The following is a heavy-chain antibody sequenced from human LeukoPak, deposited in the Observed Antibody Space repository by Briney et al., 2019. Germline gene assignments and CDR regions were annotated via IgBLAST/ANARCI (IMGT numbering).Heavy chain of an antibody. Sequence: ASVKVSCKASGCTFTGYYMHWVRQAPGQGLEWMGWINPNSGGTNYAQKFQGRVTMTRDTSISTAYMELSRLRSDDTAVYYCARDPASDSSASDAFDIWGQGTMVTVSS. CDR2: INPNSGGT. D-gene: IGHD3-22*01. CDR3: ARDPASDSSASDAFDI. V-gene: IGHV1-2*02. CDR1: GCTFTGYY. J-gene: IGHJ3*02.